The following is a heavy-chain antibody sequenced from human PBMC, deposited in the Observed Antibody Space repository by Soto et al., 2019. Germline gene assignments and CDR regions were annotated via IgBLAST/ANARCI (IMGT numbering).Heavy chain of an antibody. J-gene: IGHJ5*02. CDR3: AHRQPGNWFDP. D-gene: IGHD1-1*01. CDR1: GFSFSTSGVG. V-gene: IGHV2-5*01. CDR2: IYGNDDK. Sequence: SGLTLVNPTQTLTLTCTFSGFSFSTSGVGGGSHRQPPGKALEGLALIYGNDDKRYSPSLKSRLTITKDTSKNQVVLTMTNMDPVDTATYYCAHRQPGNWFDPWGQGTLVTVSS.